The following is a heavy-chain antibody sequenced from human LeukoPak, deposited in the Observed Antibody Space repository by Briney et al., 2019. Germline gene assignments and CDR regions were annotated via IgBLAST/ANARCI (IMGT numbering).Heavy chain of an antibody. D-gene: IGHD4-17*01. J-gene: IGHJ5*02. V-gene: IGHV3-48*03. CDR1: GFTFSNYE. CDR2: ISSSGTTT. Sequence: GGSLRLSCAASGFTFSNYEMDWVRQAPGKGLEWVSYISSSGTTTYYADSVKGRFTISRDNAKNSLYLQMNRLRAEDTAVYYCARDPVTTGEGWFDPWGQGTLVTVSS. CDR3: ARDPVTTGEGWFDP.